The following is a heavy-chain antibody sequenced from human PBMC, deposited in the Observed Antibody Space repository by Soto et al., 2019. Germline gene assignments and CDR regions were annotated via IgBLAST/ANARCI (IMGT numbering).Heavy chain of an antibody. V-gene: IGHV3-30*18. J-gene: IGHJ4*02. CDR3: AKTMGAPVAGDY. CDR1: GFTFSSYG. CDR2: ISYDGSNK. Sequence: GGSLRLSCAASGFTFSSYGMHWVRQAPGKGLEWVAVISYDGSNKYYADSVKGRFTISRDNSKNTLYLQMNSLRAEDTAVYYCAKTMGAPVAGDYWGQGTLVTVSS. D-gene: IGHD6-19*01.